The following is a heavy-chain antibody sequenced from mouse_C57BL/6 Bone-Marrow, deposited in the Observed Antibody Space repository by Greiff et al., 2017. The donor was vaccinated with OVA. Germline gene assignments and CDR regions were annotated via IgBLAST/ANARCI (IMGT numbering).Heavy chain of an antibody. CDR1: GYTFTSYW. D-gene: IGHD1-1*01. CDR3: ARRYYGSSWYFDV. CDR2: IYPGSGST. Sequence: VQLQQPGAELVKPGASVKMSCKASGYTFTSYWITWVKQRPGQGLEWIGDIYPGSGSTNYNEKFKSKATLTVDTSSRTAYMQLSSLTSEDSAVYYCARRYYGSSWYFDVWGTGTTVTVSS. V-gene: IGHV1-55*01. J-gene: IGHJ1*03.